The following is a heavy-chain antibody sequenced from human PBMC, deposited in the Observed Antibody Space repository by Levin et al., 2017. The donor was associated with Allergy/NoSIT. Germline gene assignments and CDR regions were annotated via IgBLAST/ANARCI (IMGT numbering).Heavy chain of an antibody. CDR1: GGTFSSYA. CDR3: ASTVAVATTHFDY. J-gene: IGHJ4*02. CDR2: IIPIFGTA. Sequence: KISCKASGGTFSSYAISWVRQAPGQGLEWMGGIIPIFGTANYAQKFQGRVTITADESTSTAYMELSSLRSEDTAVYYCASTVAVATTHFDYWGQGTLVTVSS. D-gene: IGHD5-12*01. V-gene: IGHV1-69*01.